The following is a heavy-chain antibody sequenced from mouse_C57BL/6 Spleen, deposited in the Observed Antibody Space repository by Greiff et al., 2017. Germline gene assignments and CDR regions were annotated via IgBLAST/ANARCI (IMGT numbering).Heavy chain of an antibody. CDR3: ARGYYSNYHYALDY. CDR2: INPNNGGT. Sequence: EVQLQESGPELVKPGASVKIPCKASGYTFTDYNMAWVKQSPGKSLEWIGDINPNNGGTIYNQKFKGKATLTVDKSSSTAYMELRSLTSEDTAVYYCARGYYSNYHYALDYWGQGTSVTVSS. D-gene: IGHD2-5*01. V-gene: IGHV1-18*01. CDR1: GYTFTDYN. J-gene: IGHJ4*01.